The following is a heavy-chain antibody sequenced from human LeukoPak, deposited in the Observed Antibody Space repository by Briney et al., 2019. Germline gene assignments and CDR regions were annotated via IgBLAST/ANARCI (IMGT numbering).Heavy chain of an antibody. CDR3: AKSPGQIQLDYFDY. CDR1: GFTFNNYA. V-gene: IGHV3-23*01. Sequence: AGSLRLSCAASGFTFNNYAMSWVRQAPGVGLEWVSTISGSGVTTYYTDSVRGRFTISRDNSKTTLYLQLDSLRPEDMAIYYCAKSPGQIQLDYFDYWGQGTLVTVSS. J-gene: IGHJ4*02. D-gene: IGHD1-1*01. CDR2: ISGSGVTT.